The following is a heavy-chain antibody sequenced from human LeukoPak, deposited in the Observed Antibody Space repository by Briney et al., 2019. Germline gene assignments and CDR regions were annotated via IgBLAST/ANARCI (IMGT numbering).Heavy chain of an antibody. D-gene: IGHD6-19*01. CDR1: GFTFSSYT. CDR3: ARALTPASGWLGS. Sequence: GGSLRLSCAASGFTFSSYTMTWVPQAPGKGLEWVSCISSSSSYMYYGDTLKGRFTISRDNAKNSLYLQMDDLRAEDTAMYYCARALTPASGWLGSWGQGTLVTVSS. J-gene: IGHJ5*01. CDR2: ISSSSSYM. V-gene: IGHV3-21*01.